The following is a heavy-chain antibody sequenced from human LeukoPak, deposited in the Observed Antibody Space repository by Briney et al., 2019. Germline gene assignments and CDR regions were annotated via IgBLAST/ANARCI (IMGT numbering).Heavy chain of an antibody. CDR1: GDSITYFY. CDR2: VSSSGST. J-gene: IGHJ4*02. CDR3: ARVRGGTYNHYFDY. Sequence: SETLSLTCSVSGDSITYFYWSWIRQAAGKGLEWIGRVSSSGSTDYNASLKSRVTMSVDTSKNQFSLKLTSITAADTAVYYCARVRGGTYNHYFDYWGQGTLVTVSS. V-gene: IGHV4-4*07. D-gene: IGHD5-24*01.